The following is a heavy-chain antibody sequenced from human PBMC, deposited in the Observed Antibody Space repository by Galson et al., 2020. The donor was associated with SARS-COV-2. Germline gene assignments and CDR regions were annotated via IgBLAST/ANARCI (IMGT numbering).Heavy chain of an antibody. CDR2: INPNSGGT. Sequence: ASVPVSCKASGYTFTGYYMHWVRQAPGQGLEWMGWINPNSGGTNYAQKFQGRVTMTRDTSISTAYMELSRLRSDDTAVYYCARADYCTNGVCFDYWGQGTLVTVSS. D-gene: IGHD2-8*01. CDR1: GYTFTGYY. V-gene: IGHV1-2*02. CDR3: ARADYCTNGVCFDY. J-gene: IGHJ4*02.